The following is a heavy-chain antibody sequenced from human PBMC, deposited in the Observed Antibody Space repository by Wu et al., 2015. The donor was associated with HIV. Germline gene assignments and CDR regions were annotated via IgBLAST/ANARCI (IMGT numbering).Heavy chain of an antibody. J-gene: IGHJ1*01. CDR2: ISGSGSTI. CDR1: GFTFSDYY. D-gene: IGHD3-22*01. V-gene: IGHV3-11*04. Sequence: QVQLVESGGGLVKPGGSLRLSCAASGFTFSDYYMSWIRQAPGKGLEWVSYISGSGSTIYYADSVKGRFTISRDNAKNSLYLQMNSLRAEDTAVYYCARVAPSYYSDSSGYPEYFQHWGQGTLVSVSS. CDR3: ARVAPSYYSDSSGYPEYFQH.